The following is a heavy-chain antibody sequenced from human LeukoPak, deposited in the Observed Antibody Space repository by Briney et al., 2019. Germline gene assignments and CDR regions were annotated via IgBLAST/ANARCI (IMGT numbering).Heavy chain of an antibody. J-gene: IGHJ4*02. Sequence: SETLSLTCAVYGGSFSGYYWSWIRQPPGKGLEWIGEINHSGSTNYNPSLKSRVTISVDTSKNQFSLKLSSVTAADTAVYYCARVNYDILTGQVGGDYFDYWGQGTLVTVSS. D-gene: IGHD3-9*01. CDR3: ARVNYDILTGQVGGDYFDY. CDR2: INHSGST. V-gene: IGHV4-34*01. CDR1: GGSFSGYY.